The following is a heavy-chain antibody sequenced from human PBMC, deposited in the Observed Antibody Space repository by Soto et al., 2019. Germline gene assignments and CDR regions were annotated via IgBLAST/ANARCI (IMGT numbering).Heavy chain of an antibody. CDR2: IKQDGSEK. J-gene: IGHJ4*02. Sequence: GGSLRLSCAASGFTFSSYWMSWVRQAPGKGLEWVANIKQDGSEKYYVDSVKGRFTISRDNAKNSLYLQMNSLRAEDTAVYYCARVQSIAARLSPYFDYWGQGTLVTVSS. D-gene: IGHD6-6*01. CDR1: GFTFSSYW. CDR3: ARVQSIAARLSPYFDY. V-gene: IGHV3-7*03.